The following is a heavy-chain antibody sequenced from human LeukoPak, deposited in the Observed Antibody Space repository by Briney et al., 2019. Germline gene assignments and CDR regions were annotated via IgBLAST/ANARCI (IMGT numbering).Heavy chain of an antibody. Sequence: SVKVSCKASGGTFSSYAISWVRQAPGQGLEWMGGIIPIFGTANYAQKFQGRVTITADESTSTAYMELSSLRSEDTAVYYCARERDSGSYRDDYWGQGTLVTVSS. CDR2: IIPIFGTA. D-gene: IGHD1-26*01. J-gene: IGHJ4*02. V-gene: IGHV1-69*13. CDR1: GGTFSSYA. CDR3: ARERDSGSYRDDY.